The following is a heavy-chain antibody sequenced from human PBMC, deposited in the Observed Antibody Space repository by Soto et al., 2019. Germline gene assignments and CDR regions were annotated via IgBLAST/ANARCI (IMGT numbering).Heavy chain of an antibody. J-gene: IGHJ5*02. CDR2: IYYSGST. Sequence: QVQLQESGPGLVKPSETLSLTCTVSGGSISSYYWSWIRQPPGKGLEWIGYIYYSGSTNYNPSLKIRVTIPVDTSKNQFSMKLSSVTAADTAVYYCASHSGIAVAGNWFDPWGQGTLVTVSS. V-gene: IGHV4-59*01. D-gene: IGHD6-19*01. CDR1: GGSISSYY. CDR3: ASHSGIAVAGNWFDP.